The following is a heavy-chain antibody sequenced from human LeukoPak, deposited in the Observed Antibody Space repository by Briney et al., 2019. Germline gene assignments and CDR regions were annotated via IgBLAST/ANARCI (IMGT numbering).Heavy chain of an antibody. CDR3: ARDEGGPVNY. J-gene: IGHJ4*02. V-gene: IGHV1-46*01. CDR1: GYTFTSNY. CDR2: IYPRDGST. Sequence: ASVKASCKASGYTFTSNYIHWVRQAPGQGLEWMGMIYPRDGSTSYAQKFQGRVTVTRDTSTSTVHMELSGLRSEDTAVYYCARDEGGPVNYWGQGTLVTVSS. D-gene: IGHD3-16*01.